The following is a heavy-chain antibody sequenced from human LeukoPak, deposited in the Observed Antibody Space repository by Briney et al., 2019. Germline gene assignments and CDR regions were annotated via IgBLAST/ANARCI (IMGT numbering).Heavy chain of an antibody. CDR1: GYTFTTYG. CDR2: ISARSGNT. CDR3: ARDSLVSGYDYDY. J-gene: IGHJ4*02. Sequence: ASGTVSCKASGYTFTTYGISWVRQAPGQGLEWMGWISARSGNTNYAQKLQGRVTMTTDTSTSTAYMELRSLRSDDTAMYYCARDSLVSGYDYDYWGQGTLVTVSS. V-gene: IGHV1-18*01. D-gene: IGHD5-12*01.